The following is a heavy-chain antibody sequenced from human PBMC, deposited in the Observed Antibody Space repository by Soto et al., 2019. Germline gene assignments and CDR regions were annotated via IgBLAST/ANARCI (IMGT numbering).Heavy chain of an antibody. CDR2: ISGSGGST. D-gene: IGHD3-3*01. CDR3: AKELLDYDFWSESHGGFDY. J-gene: IGHJ4*02. Sequence: GGSLRLSCAASGFTFSSYAMSWVRQAPGKGLEWVSAISGSGGSTYYADSVKGRFTISRDNSKNTLYLQMNSLRAEDTAVYYCAKELLDYDFWSESHGGFDYWGQGTLVTVSS. V-gene: IGHV3-23*01. CDR1: GFTFSSYA.